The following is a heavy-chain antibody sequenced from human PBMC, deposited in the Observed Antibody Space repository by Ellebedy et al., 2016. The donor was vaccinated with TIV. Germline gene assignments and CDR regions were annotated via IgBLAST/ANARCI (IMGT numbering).Heavy chain of an antibody. CDR2: IKQDGGEK. D-gene: IGHD1-14*01. CDR1: GFTFSNYW. V-gene: IGHV3-7*01. Sequence: GESLKISCAASGFTFSNYWMSWVRQAPGKGLEWVANIKQDGGEKNYVDSVKGRFTISRDNAKNSLYLQMNSLRAEDTAVYYCARGRTTGIWGQGTLVTVSS. CDR3: ARGRTTGI. J-gene: IGHJ4*02.